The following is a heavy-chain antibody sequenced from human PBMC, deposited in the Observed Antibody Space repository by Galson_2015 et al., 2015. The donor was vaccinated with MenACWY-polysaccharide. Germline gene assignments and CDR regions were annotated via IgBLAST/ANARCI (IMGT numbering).Heavy chain of an antibody. V-gene: IGHV3-30*18. CDR1: GFNFSSYG. CDR2: ISYDGSNI. CDR3: AKMNSPKSYGQPSYFDS. D-gene: IGHD5-18*01. Sequence: SLRLSCAASGFNFSSYGMRWVRQAPGKGLEWVAVISYDGSNIYSADSVKGRFTISRDKYKNTLYLQMNSLSAEDTAVYYCAKMNSPKSYGQPSYFDSSGQATLGTVAS. J-gene: IGHJ4*02.